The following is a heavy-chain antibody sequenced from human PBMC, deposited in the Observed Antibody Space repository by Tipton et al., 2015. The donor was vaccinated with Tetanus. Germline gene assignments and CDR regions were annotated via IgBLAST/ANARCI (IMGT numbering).Heavy chain of an antibody. D-gene: IGHD4-17*01. CDR3: ARDRGAGYYFDY. CDR2: IWYDGSNK. V-gene: IGHV3-33*01. Sequence: SLRLSCAASGFTFSSYGMHWVRQAPGKGLEWVAVIWYDGSNKYYADSVKGRITISRDNFKNIMYLQMNSLRAEDTAVYYCARDRGAGYYFDYWGQGTLVTVSS. CDR1: GFTFSSYG. J-gene: IGHJ4*02.